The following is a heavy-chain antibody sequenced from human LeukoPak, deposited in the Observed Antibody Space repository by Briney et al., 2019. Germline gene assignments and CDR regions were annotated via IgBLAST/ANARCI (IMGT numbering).Heavy chain of an antibody. CDR2: IYYSGST. CDR1: GGSISSYY. CDR3: ARGRLRAARPIDY. V-gene: IGHV4-59*12. Sequence: SETLSLTCTVSGGSISSYYWSWIRQPPGKGLEWIGYIYYSGSTNYNPSLKSRVTISVDTSKNQFSLKLSSVTAADTAVYYCARGRLRAARPIDYWGQGTLVTVSS. J-gene: IGHJ4*02. D-gene: IGHD6-6*01.